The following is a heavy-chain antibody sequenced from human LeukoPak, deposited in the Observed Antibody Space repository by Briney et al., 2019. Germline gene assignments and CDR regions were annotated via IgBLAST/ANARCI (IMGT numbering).Heavy chain of an antibody. CDR2: IWYDGSNK. Sequence: PGGSLRLSCAASGFTFSSYGMHWVRQAPGKGLEWVAVIWYDGSNKYYADSVKGRFTIPRDNSKNTLYLQMNSLRAEDTAVYYCATGNMITLGDYWGQGTLVTVSS. V-gene: IGHV3-33*01. J-gene: IGHJ4*02. CDR1: GFTFSSYG. CDR3: ATGNMITLGDY. D-gene: IGHD3-16*01.